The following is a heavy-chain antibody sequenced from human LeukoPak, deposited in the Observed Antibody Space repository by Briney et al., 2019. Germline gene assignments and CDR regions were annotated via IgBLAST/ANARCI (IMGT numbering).Heavy chain of an antibody. V-gene: IGHV3-30*02. CDR1: GFTFSTFG. D-gene: IGHD2-2*01. CDR3: ASHLQVVY. J-gene: IGHJ4*02. CDR2: IRFDGSNK. Sequence: PGGSLRLSCAASGFTFSTFGMHWVRQAPGKGLEWVAYIRFDGSNKYYADSVEGRFTISRDNSKNTLYLQMNSLRAEDTAVYYCASHLQVVYWGQGTLVTVSS.